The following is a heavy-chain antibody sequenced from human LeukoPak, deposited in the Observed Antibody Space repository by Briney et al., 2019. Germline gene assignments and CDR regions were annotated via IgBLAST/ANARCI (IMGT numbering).Heavy chain of an antibody. D-gene: IGHD4-4*01. Sequence: PGGSLRLSCAASGFTFSSYSMNWVRQAPGKGLEWVSSISSSSSYIYYADSVKGRFTISRDNAKNSLYLQMNSLRAEDTAVYYCARDTRATTVTTGRGRKQNYYYYGMDVWGQGTTVTVSS. CDR3: ARDTRATTVTTGRGRKQNYYYYGMDV. J-gene: IGHJ6*01. V-gene: IGHV3-21*01. CDR2: ISSSSSYI. CDR1: GFTFSSYS.